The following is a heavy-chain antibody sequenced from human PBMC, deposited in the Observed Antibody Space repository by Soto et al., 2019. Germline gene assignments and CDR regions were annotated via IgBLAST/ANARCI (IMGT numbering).Heavy chain of an antibody. J-gene: IGHJ6*02. D-gene: IGHD3-16*01. Sequence: QVQLVQSGAEVKKPGASVKVSCKASGYTFTSYGISWVRQAPGQGLEWMGWIRAYNGNTNYAQKLQGRLPMTTDKSTSTAYMELRSLRSDDTAVYYCARARAQKGGYGMDVWGQGTTVTVSS. CDR1: GYTFTSYG. V-gene: IGHV1-18*01. CDR2: IRAYNGNT. CDR3: ARARAQKGGYGMDV.